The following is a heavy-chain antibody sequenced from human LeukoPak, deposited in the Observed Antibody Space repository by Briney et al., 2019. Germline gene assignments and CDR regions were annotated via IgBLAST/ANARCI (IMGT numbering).Heavy chain of an antibody. CDR1: GYTLTELS. J-gene: IGHJ4*02. V-gene: IGHV1-24*01. CDR3: ATDTGYCSSTSCYHFDY. CDR2: FDPEDGET. D-gene: IGHD2-2*01. Sequence: ASVKVSCKVSGYTLTELSMHWVRQAPGKGLEWMGGFDPEDGETIYAQKFQGRVTMTEDTSTDTAYMELSSLRSEDTAVYYCATDTGYCSSTSCYHFDYWGQGTLDTVSS.